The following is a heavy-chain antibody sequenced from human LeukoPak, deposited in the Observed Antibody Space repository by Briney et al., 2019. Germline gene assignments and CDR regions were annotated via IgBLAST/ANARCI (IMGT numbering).Heavy chain of an antibody. CDR3: AGGDSSSWYRFFDY. CDR2: INHSGST. CDR1: GGSIRSSGYY. Sequence: PSETLSLTCTVSGGSIRSSGYYWGWIRQPPGKGLEWIGEINHSGSTNYNPSFKSRVTISVDTSKNQFSLKLNSVTAADTAVYFCAGGDSSSWYRFFDYWGQGILVTVSS. D-gene: IGHD6-13*01. J-gene: IGHJ4*02. V-gene: IGHV4-39*07.